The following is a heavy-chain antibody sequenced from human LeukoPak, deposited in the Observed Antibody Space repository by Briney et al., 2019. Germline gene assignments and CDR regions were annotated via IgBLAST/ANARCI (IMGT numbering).Heavy chain of an antibody. CDR2: INTDGSST. Sequence: GGSLRLSCAASGFTFSSYAMSWVRQAPGKGLVWVSRINTDGSSTTYADSVKGRFTLSRDNARNTLFLQMNSLRAEDTAVYYCARDPKNNYFDYWGQGTLVTVSS. V-gene: IGHV3-74*01. CDR1: GFTFSSYA. CDR3: ARDPKNNYFDY. J-gene: IGHJ4*02.